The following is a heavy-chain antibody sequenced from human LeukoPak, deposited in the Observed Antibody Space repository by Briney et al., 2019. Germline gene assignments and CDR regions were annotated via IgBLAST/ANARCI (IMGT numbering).Heavy chain of an antibody. D-gene: IGHD4-23*01. CDR2: IWYDGSNK. CDR3: AREYGGNSMNY. V-gene: IGHV3-33*01. CDR1: GSTFSSYG. J-gene: IGHJ4*02. Sequence: PGGSLRLSCAASGSTFSSYGMHWVRQAPGKGLEWVAVIWYDGSNKYYADSVKGRFTISRDNSKNTLYLQMNSLRAEDTAVYYCAREYGGNSMNYWGQGTLVTVSS.